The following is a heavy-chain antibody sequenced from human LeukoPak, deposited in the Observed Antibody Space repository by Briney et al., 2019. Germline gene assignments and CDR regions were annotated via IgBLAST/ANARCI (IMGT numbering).Heavy chain of an antibody. CDR1: GGSISSSSAY. J-gene: IGHJ3*02. CDR3: ARRPPALGAFDI. Sequence: SETLSLTCTVSGGSISSSSAYWGWIRQPPGNGLEWIGSIYYSKNTYYNPSLKSRVTISADTSKNQFSLQLSSVTAADTAIYYCARRPPALGAFDIWGHGTMVTVSS. V-gene: IGHV4-39*01. CDR2: IYYSKNT.